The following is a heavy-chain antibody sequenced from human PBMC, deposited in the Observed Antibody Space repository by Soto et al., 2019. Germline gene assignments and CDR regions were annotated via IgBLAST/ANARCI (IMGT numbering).Heavy chain of an antibody. CDR2: IWYDGSNE. D-gene: IGHD3-10*01. CDR1: GFALSSFD. V-gene: IGHV3-33*01. Sequence: QVQLAKSGGGVVQSGRSLRLSCAASGFALSSFDMHWVRQAPGKGLEWVAVIWYDGSNEYYADSVKGRFTISRDNSKNTLYLQMNSLRVEDTAVYYCARDALVRGVHPPDYWGQGTLVTVSS. CDR3: ARDALVRGVHPPDY. J-gene: IGHJ4*02.